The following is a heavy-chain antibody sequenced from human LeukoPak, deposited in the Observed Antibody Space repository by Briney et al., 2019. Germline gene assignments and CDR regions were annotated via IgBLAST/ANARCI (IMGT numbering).Heavy chain of an antibody. D-gene: IGHD3-22*01. CDR3: ARTRITMIVGLASRFDY. Sequence: PGGSLRLSCAASGFTFSSYWMSWVRQAPGKGLEWVANIKQDGSEKYYVDSVKGRFTISRDNAKNSLYLQMNRLRAEDTAVYYCARTRITMIVGLASRFDYWGQGTLVTVSS. V-gene: IGHV3-7*01. J-gene: IGHJ4*02. CDR1: GFTFSSYW. CDR2: IKQDGSEK.